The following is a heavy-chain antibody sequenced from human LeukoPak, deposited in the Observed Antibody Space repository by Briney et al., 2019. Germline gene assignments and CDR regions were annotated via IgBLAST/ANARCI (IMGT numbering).Heavy chain of an antibody. D-gene: IGHD2-21*01. V-gene: IGHV3-7*01. CDR2: IRPDGSEG. CDR1: GITFSNSW. Sequence: GGSLRLSCTTSGITFSNSWMSWVRQAPGKGLEWVATIRPDGSEGYYADSVRGRFTISRDNSKNSFYLQMSSLRAEDTGVFYCARDVAYSAFDYWGQGTPVTVSS. CDR3: ARDVAYSAFDY. J-gene: IGHJ4*02.